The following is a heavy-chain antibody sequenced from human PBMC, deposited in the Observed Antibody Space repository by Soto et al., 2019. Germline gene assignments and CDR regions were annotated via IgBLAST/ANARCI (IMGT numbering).Heavy chain of an antibody. CDR3: ATRGVMGAQWIAYFDF. V-gene: IGHV3-30*04. J-gene: IGHJ2*01. CDR2: ITPDGTEQ. CDR1: GFTFNTDA. Sequence: QVQLMESGGGVVKHGRSLRLSCAASGFTFNTDAMHWVRQSPGKGLEWVAVITPDGTEQYYADSVKVRVTISRDNSKNTLYLQMNSLGLEDMSIYRCATRGVMGAQWIAYFDFWGRCTLVSVSS. D-gene: IGHD2-21*01.